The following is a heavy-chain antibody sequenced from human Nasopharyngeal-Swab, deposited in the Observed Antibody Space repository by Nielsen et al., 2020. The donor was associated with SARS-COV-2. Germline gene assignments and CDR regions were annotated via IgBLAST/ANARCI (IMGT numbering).Heavy chain of an antibody. CDR2: ISGSGGST. Sequence: GGSLRLSCAASGFTFSSYAMSWVRQAPGKGLEWVSAISGSGGSTFYADSVKGRFTISRDNSKNTLFLQMDSLRAEDTAVYYCAKDYIRRGSNWGQGTLVTVSS. J-gene: IGHJ4*02. CDR3: AKDYIRRGSN. D-gene: IGHD2-15*01. V-gene: IGHV3-23*01. CDR1: GFTFSSYA.